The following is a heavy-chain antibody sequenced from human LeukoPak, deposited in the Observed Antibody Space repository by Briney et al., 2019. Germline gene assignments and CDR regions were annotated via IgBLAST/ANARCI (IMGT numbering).Heavy chain of an antibody. CDR1: GYTFSSYG. V-gene: IGHV1-18*01. CDR2: IRSDGGNT. D-gene: IGHD1-26*01. J-gene: IGHJ4*02. Sequence: ASLKVSCKASGYTFSSYGISWVRQAPGQGLEWMGWIRSDGGNTNYTQKFQGRVTMSTDTSTRTPSMQMSSLRSDDTAVYYCARVGTYSRAVLIYWGQGTLVTISS. CDR3: ARVGTYSRAVLIY.